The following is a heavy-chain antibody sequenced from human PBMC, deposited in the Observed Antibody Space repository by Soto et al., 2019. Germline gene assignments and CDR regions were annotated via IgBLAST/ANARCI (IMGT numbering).Heavy chain of an antibody. V-gene: IGHV1-3*01. J-gene: IGHJ6*02. CDR1: GYTFTSYA. CDR2: INAGNGNT. Sequence: ASVKVSCKASGYTFTSYAMHWVRQAPGQRLEWMGWINAGNGNTKYSQKFQGRVTITRDTSASTAYMELSSLRSEDTAVYYCARAPAYSSGSQINYGMDVWGQGTTVTVS. D-gene: IGHD6-19*01. CDR3: ARAPAYSSGSQINYGMDV.